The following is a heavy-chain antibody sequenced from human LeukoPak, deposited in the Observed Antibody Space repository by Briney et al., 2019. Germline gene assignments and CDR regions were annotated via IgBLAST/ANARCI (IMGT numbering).Heavy chain of an antibody. V-gene: IGHV3-33*01. CDR2: IWFDGSKK. Sequence: LTGGSLRLSCAASGFTFSSNGMHWVRQAPGKGLEWAAVIWFDGSKKYYADSVKGRFTISRDNSKNTLYMQMDSLRADDTAVYYCARMSGSHLDYWGQGTLVTVSS. J-gene: IGHJ4*02. CDR1: GFTFSSNG. CDR3: ARMSGSHLDY. D-gene: IGHD1-26*01.